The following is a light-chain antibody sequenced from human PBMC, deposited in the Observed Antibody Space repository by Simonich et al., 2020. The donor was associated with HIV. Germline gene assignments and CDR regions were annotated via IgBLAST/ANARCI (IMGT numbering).Light chain of an antibody. Sequence: EIVMTQSPVTLSVSPGERATLSCRASQSVNSNLAWYQQKPGQAPRLLIYGASTRATGIPARFSGSGSGTQFTLTISSMQSEDFAVYYCQQYNNWPRGTFGQGTKVEIK. CDR3: QQYNNWPRGT. CDR1: QSVNSN. V-gene: IGKV3-15*01. CDR2: GAS. J-gene: IGKJ1*01.